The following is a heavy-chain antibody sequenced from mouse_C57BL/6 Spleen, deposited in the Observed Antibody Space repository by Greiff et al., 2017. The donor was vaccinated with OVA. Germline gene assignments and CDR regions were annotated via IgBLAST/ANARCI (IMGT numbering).Heavy chain of an antibody. CDR1: GYTFTSYW. V-gene: IGHV1-52*01. CDR2: IDPSDSET. D-gene: IGHD2-2*01. CDR3: ARGGLPAWFAD. Sequence: QVQLQQPGAELVRPGSSVKLSCKASGYTFTSYWMHWVKQRPIQGLEWIGNIDPSDSETHYNQKFKDKATLTVDKSSSTAYMQLSSLTSEDSAVYYCARGGLPAWFADWGQGTLVTVSA. J-gene: IGHJ3*01.